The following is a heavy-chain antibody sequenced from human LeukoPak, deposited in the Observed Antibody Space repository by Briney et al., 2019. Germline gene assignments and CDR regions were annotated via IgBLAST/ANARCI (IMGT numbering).Heavy chain of an antibody. J-gene: IGHJ4*02. V-gene: IGHV1-69*05. CDR3: ARRGSNWNYYFDY. CDR2: IIPIFGTA. CDR1: EGTFSSYA. D-gene: IGHD1-7*01. Sequence: SVKVSCKASEGTFSSYAISWVRQAPGQGLEWMGGIIPIFGTANYAQKFQGRVTITTDESTSTAYMELSSLRSEDTAVYYCARRGSNWNYYFDYWGQGTLVTVSS.